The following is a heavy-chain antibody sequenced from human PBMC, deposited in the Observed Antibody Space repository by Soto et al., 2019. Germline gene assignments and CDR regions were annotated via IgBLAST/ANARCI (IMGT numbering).Heavy chain of an antibody. J-gene: IGHJ4*02. V-gene: IGHV4-4*02. CDR3: ASLYSSGWRVFDY. Sequence: SETLSLTCAVSGGSISSSNWWSWVRQPPGKGLEWIGEIYHSGSTNYNPSLKSRVTISVDKSKNQFSLKLSSVTAADTAVYYCASLYSSGWRVFDYWRQGTLVTVS. D-gene: IGHD6-19*01. CDR2: IYHSGST. CDR1: GGSISSSNW.